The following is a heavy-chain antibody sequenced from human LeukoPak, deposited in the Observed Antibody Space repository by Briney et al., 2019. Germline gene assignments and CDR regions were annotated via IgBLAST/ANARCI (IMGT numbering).Heavy chain of an antibody. J-gene: IGHJ4*02. CDR1: GASFSDSY. V-gene: IGHV4-34*01. D-gene: IGHD3-16*01. CDR2: INNSGST. Sequence: SETLSLTCAVYGASFSDSYWSWIRQSPEKGLEWIGEINNSGSTSYNPSLNSRVIMSVDRSKNQFSLRLTSVTAPDTAVYYCARGRYGPRLGNWGQGTLVTVSS. CDR3: ARGRYGPRLGN.